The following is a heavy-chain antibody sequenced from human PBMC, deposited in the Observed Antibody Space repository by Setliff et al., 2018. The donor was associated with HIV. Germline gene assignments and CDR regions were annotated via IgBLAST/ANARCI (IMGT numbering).Heavy chain of an antibody. CDR1: GYTFTSYY. D-gene: IGHD3-16*01. J-gene: IGHJ4*02. CDR3: AWGTQRPIDS. CDR2: INPSGGST. Sequence: ASVKVSCKASGYTFTSYYMHWVRQAPGQGREWMGIINPSGGSTSYAGKFQGRVTITADRSTDTAYMRLSGLTSEDTAMYFCAWGTQRPIDSWGQGTLVTASS. V-gene: IGHV1-46*03.